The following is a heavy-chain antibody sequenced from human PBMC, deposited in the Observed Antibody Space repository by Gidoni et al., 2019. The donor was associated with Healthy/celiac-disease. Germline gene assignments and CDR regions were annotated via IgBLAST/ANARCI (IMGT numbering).Heavy chain of an antibody. CDR2: INHSGST. CDR1: GGSFSGDY. D-gene: IGHD2-15*01. V-gene: IGHV4-34*01. J-gene: IGHJ4*02. Sequence: QVQLQQWGAGLLKPSETLSLTCAVYGGSFSGDYWSWIRQPPGKGLEWIGEINHSGSTNYNPSLKSRVTISVDTSKNQFSLKLSSVTAADPAVYYCARRRLGYCSGGSCSFDYWGQGTLVTVSS. CDR3: ARRRLGYCSGGSCSFDY.